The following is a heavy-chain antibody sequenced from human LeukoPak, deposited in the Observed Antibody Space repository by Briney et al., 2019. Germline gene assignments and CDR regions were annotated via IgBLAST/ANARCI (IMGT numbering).Heavy chain of an antibody. D-gene: IGHD1-26*01. CDR3: ARDGPGIVGATVAFDI. CDR2: ISSSSSYI. J-gene: IGHJ3*02. V-gene: IGHV3-21*01. Sequence: GGSLRLSCAASGFTFDDYGMSWVRQAPGKGLEWVSSISSSSSYIYYADSVKGRFTISRDNAKNSLYLQMNSLRAEDTAVYYCARDGPGIVGATVAFDIWGQGTMVTVSS. CDR1: GFTFDDYG.